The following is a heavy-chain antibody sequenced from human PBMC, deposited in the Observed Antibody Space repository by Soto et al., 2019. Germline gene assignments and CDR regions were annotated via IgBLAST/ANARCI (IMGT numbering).Heavy chain of an antibody. J-gene: IGHJ4*02. D-gene: IGHD2-15*01. Sequence: HPGGSLRLSCAASGFTFSSYWMHWVRQAPGKGLVWVSRINSDGSSTSYADSVKGRFTISRDNAKNTLYLQMNSLRAEATAVYYCARFYCSGGSCYHLYYWGKGSLVTVAS. V-gene: IGHV3-74*01. CDR2: INSDGSST. CDR3: ARFYCSGGSCYHLYY. CDR1: GFTFSSYW.